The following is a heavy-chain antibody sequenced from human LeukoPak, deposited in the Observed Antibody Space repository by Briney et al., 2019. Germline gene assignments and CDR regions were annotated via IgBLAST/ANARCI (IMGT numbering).Heavy chain of an antibody. CDR1: GWSFNDYY. Sequence: PSETLSHTCAVYGWSFNDYYWNWIRQPPGKGLEWIGEINARGDTNYNPSLKSRVTISVDTSKKQFSLRLTSMIAADTALYYCARGQVAAARGYNWFDPWGQGTLVTVSS. V-gene: IGHV4-34*01. D-gene: IGHD2-2*01. J-gene: IGHJ5*02. CDR2: INARGDT. CDR3: ARGQVAAARGYNWFDP.